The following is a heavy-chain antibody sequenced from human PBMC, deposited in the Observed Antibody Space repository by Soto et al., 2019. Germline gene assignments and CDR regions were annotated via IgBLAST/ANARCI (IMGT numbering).Heavy chain of an antibody. D-gene: IGHD2-21*01. CDR1: GFTFSDFY. V-gene: IGHV3-11*06. J-gene: IGHJ4*02. CDR3: VRGGGGGQFDS. CDR2: ISPNSNYR. Sequence: QIQLVESGGGLVKPGGALRLSCEASGFTFSDFYMSWIRLAPGKGLEWLSYISPNSNYREYAESVKGRHTISRDNAKNSPSLQMNSLRVEDTAVYYCVRGGGGGQFDSWGQGAQVTVSS.